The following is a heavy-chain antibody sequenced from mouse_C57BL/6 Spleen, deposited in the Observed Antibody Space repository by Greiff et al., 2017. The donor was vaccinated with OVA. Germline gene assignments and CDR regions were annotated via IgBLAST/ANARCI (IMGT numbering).Heavy chain of an antibody. Sequence: QVQLQQPGAELVKPGASVKMSCKASGYTFTSYWITWVKQRPGQGLEWIGDIHPGSGSTNYNEKFKSKATLTVNTSSSTAYMQLSSLTSEDSAVYYCARAYDYDGRFAYWGQGTLVTVSA. CDR3: ARAYDYDGRFAY. V-gene: IGHV1-55*01. J-gene: IGHJ3*01. CDR2: IHPGSGST. CDR1: GYTFTSYW. D-gene: IGHD2-4*01.